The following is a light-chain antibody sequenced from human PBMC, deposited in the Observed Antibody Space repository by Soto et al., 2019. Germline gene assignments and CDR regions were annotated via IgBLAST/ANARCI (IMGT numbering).Light chain of an antibody. CDR1: ERIYSAS. Sequence: EVGLTQSPGTLSLSRGERATLSCRARERIYSASLGWYQQKPGQAHRILVYGTSSMATGIPDRFSGSGSGTDFTLTISILEPEDFAVYYCQQYGNSPITFGQGTRLEIK. V-gene: IGKV3-20*01. CDR3: QQYGNSPIT. J-gene: IGKJ5*01. CDR2: GTS.